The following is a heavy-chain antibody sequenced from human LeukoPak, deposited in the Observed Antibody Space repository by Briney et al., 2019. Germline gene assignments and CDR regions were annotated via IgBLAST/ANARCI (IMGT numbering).Heavy chain of an antibody. CDR2: VNLQGST. CDR3: AREGGPYRPLDY. J-gene: IGHJ4*02. CDR1: GGSITNTNY. V-gene: IGHV4-4*02. Sequence: NPSGTLSLTCGVSGGSITNTNYWTWVRQPPGKVLEWIGEVNLQGSTNYNPSLMGRVAIAVDTSENHISLQLTSVTAADTAVYYCAREGGPYRPLDYSDQGTLVTVSS.